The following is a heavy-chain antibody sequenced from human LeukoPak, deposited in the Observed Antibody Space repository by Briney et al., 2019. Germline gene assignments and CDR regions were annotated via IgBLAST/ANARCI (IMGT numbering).Heavy chain of an antibody. J-gene: IGHJ4*02. CDR3: ARASGPFDY. V-gene: IGHV3-33*01. CDR2: IWYDGSNK. CDR1: GFTFSSYD. D-gene: IGHD3-10*01. Sequence: GGSLRLSCAASGFTFSSYDMHWVRQAPGKGLEWVAVIWYDGSNKYYADSVKGRFTISRDNSKNTLYLQMNSLRAEDTAVYSCARASGPFDYWAREPWSPSPQ.